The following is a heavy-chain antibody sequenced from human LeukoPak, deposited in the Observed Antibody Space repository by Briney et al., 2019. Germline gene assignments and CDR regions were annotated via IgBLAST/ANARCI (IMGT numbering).Heavy chain of an antibody. CDR1: GYTFTSYD. Sequence: GASVKVSCKASGYTFTSYDINWVRQATGQGLEWMGWMNPNSGNTGYAQKFQGRVIITRNTSISTAYMELSSLRSEDTAVYYCARVPFLECLLYDGNWFDPWGQGTLVTVSS. CDR3: ARVPFLECLLYDGNWFDP. V-gene: IGHV1-8*03. CDR2: MNPNSGNT. J-gene: IGHJ5*02. D-gene: IGHD3-3*01.